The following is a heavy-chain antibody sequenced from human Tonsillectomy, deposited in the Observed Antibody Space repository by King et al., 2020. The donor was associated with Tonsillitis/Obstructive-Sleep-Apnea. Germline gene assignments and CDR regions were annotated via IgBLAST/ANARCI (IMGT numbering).Heavy chain of an antibody. V-gene: IGHV5-51*01. J-gene: IGHJ3*02. CDR3: ARHSGVYGRAFDI. Sequence: QLVQSGAEVKKPGESLKMSCKGSGYSFTTYWIGWVRQMPGKGLEWMGIIYPGDSDTRYTPSFQGQVTISADKSISTAYLQWSSLKASDTAMYYCARHSGVYGRAFDIWGQGTMVTVSS. CDR2: IYPGDSDT. CDR1: GYSFTTYW. D-gene: IGHD1-26*01.